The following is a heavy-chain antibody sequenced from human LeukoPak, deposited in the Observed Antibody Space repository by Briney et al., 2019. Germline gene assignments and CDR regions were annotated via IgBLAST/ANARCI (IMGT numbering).Heavy chain of an antibody. D-gene: IGHD4-23*01. CDR1: GFTFSSYG. V-gene: IGHV3-30*18. Sequence: GGSLTLSCAASGFTFSSYGIHGVRQAPGKGLEGVAVISYDGSNKYYPDSVKGRFTISRDNSKNTLYLQMNSLRAEDTAVYYWAKSSDGGKAFLDYWGQGTLVTVSS. CDR3: AKSSDGGKAFLDY. J-gene: IGHJ4*02. CDR2: ISYDGSNK.